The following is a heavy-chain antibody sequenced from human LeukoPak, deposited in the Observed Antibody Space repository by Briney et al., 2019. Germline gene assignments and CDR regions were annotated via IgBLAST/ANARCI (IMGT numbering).Heavy chain of an antibody. CDR3: AKNAMIVVDQSFAY. J-gene: IGHJ4*02. CDR1: GYSISSGYY. V-gene: IGHV4-38-2*01. Sequence: PSETLSLTCAVSGYSISSGYYWGWIRQPPGKGLEWIGSIYHSGSTYYNPSLKSRVTISVDTSKNQFSLKLSSVTAADTAVYYCAKNAMIVVDQSFAYGGRETLVTV. CDR2: IYHSGST. D-gene: IGHD3-22*01.